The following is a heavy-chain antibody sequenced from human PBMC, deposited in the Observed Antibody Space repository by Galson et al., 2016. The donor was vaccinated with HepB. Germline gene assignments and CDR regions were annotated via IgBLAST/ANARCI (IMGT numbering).Heavy chain of an antibody. D-gene: IGHD4-11*01. CDR2: IWYDGSRQ. CDR3: ARLTSDSAAGGYFDY. V-gene: IGHV3-33*01. J-gene: IGHJ4*02. Sequence: SLRLSCAASGFTFRRHGMHWVRQAPGKGLEWVALIWYDGSRQLYTDSVKGRFTISRGDSKNTLYLQMSSLRAEDTAIYYCARLTSDSAAGGYFDYWGQGTLVTVSS. CDR1: GFTFRRHG.